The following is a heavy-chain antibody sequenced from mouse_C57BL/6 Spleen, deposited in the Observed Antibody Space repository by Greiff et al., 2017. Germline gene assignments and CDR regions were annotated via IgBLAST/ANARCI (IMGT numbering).Heavy chain of an antibody. CDR3: ARDRGDYYGFDD. CDR1: GFTFSDYY. Sequence: DVKLVESEGGLVQPGSSMKLSCTASGFTFSDYYMAWVRQVPEKGLEWVANINYDGSSTYYLDSLKSRFIISRDNAKNILYLQMSSLKSEDTATYYCARDRGDYYGFDDWGQGTTLTVSS. CDR2: INYDGSST. D-gene: IGHD1-1*01. J-gene: IGHJ2*01. V-gene: IGHV5-16*01.